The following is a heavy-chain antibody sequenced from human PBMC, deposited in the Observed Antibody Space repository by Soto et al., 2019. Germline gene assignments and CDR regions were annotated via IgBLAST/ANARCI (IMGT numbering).Heavy chain of an antibody. J-gene: IGHJ6*02. D-gene: IGHD3-3*01. V-gene: IGHV3-15*07. CDR3: TTDPITRYYEFWSGYSLVMDV. CDR2: FKSKTDGGTT. CDR1: GFTFSNSW. Sequence: GGSLRLSCAASGFTFSNSWMNWVRQAPGKGLEWVGRFKSKTDGGTTDYAAPVKGRFTISRDDSKNTLYLQMNSLKTEDTAVYYCTTDPITRYYEFWSGYSLVMDVWGQGTTVTVSS.